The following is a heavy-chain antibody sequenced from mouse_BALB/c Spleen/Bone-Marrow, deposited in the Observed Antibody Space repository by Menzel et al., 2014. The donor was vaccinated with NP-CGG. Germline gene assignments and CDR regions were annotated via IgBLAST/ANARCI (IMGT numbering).Heavy chain of an antibody. CDR3: SSDYSYDGSFAWFAY. J-gene: IGHJ3*01. V-gene: IGHV1S81*02. CDR2: INTSNGST. CDR1: GYTFTSYW. Sequence: VKLLESGAELVKPGGSVKLSCEASGYTFTSYWMHWVRQGPGQGLEWVAEINTSNGSTNYNETVKGKATLTIDRYASTTFMQLKSKTSEDAAAYFYSSDYSYDGSFAWFAYWGQGTLVTVSA. D-gene: IGHD2-12*01.